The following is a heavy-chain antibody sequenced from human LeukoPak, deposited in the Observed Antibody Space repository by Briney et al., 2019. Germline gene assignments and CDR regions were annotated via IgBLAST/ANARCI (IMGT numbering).Heavy chain of an antibody. CDR1: GFTFSSYW. CDR2: INSDGSST. V-gene: IGHV3-74*01. CDR3: ASPSLYDIFGFDY. D-gene: IGHD3-9*01. Sequence: PGGSLRLSCAASGFTFSSYWMHWVRQAPGKGLVWVSRINSDGSSTSYADSVKGRFTISRDNAKNTLYLQMNSLRAEDTAVYYCASPSLYDIFGFDYWGQGTLVTVSS. J-gene: IGHJ4*02.